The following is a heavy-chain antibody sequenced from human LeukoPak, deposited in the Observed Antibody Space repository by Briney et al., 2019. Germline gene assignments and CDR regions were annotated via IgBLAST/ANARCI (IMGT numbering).Heavy chain of an antibody. CDR2: IYYSGST. J-gene: IGHJ4*02. Sequence: SETLSLACTVSSGSIRSGSHYWAWIRQPPGKGLEWIGSIYYSGSTYYNPSLENRVTISIDTSKNHFSLKLSSLSAADTSVYYCAKRDDSGGNLVDLWGQGTLVTVS. V-gene: IGHV4-39*02. CDR1: SGSIRSGSHY. CDR3: AKRDDSGGNLVDL. D-gene: IGHD3-22*01.